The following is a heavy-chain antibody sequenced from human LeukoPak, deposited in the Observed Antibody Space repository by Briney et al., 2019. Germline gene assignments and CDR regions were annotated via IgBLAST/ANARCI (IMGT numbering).Heavy chain of an antibody. Sequence: SETLSLTCTVSGGSISSRDYYWGWIRQPPGKGLEWIGTIYYTESTFYSPSLKSRVTISVDTSKNQFSLKLSSVTAADTAVYYCARADLGYMEGWYWGQGTLVTVSS. CDR2: IYYTEST. D-gene: IGHD5-24*01. J-gene: IGHJ4*02. V-gene: IGHV4-39*01. CDR1: GGSISSRDYY. CDR3: ARADLGYMEGWY.